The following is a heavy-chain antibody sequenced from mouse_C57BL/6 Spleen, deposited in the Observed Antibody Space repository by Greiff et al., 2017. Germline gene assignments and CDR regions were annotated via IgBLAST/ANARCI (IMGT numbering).Heavy chain of an antibody. CDR2: INYDGSST. J-gene: IGHJ1*03. D-gene: IGHD1-1*01. Sequence: EVKLMESEGGLVQPGSSMKLSCTASGFTFSDYYMAWVRQVPEKGLEWVANINYDGSSTYYLDSLKSRFIISRDNAKNILYLQMSSLKSEDTATYYCARDLGYGSSYDVWGTGTTVTVSS. CDR3: ARDLGYGSSYDV. CDR1: GFTFSDYY. V-gene: IGHV5-16*01.